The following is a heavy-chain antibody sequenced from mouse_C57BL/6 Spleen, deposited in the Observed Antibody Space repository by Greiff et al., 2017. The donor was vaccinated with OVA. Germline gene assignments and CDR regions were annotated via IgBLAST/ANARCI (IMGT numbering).Heavy chain of an antibody. CDR3: ARHRYGRSYAMDY. Sequence: VQLQQSGPGLVAPSQSLSITCTVSGFSLTSYGVHWVRQPPGKGLEWLVVIWSDGSTTYNSALKSRLSISKDNSKSQVFLKMNSLQTDDTAMYYCARHRYGRSYAMDYWGQGTSVTVSS. D-gene: IGHD1-1*01. V-gene: IGHV2-6-1*01. J-gene: IGHJ4*01. CDR1: GFSLTSYG. CDR2: IWSDGST.